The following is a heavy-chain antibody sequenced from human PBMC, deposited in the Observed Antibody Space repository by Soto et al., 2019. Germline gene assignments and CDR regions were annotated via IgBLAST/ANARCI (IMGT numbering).Heavy chain of an antibody. Sequence: GGSLRLSCAAARSSVGAFAVNWVRQPPGKGLEWVSGISVSDAFIYYADSVRGRFSISRDASENILYLQMNSLRADDTALYYCTRETAAGITGLDYWGPGTLVTVSS. CDR2: ISVSDAFI. J-gene: IGHJ4*02. CDR3: TRETAAGITGLDY. D-gene: IGHD1-20*01. CDR1: RSSVGAFA. V-gene: IGHV3-23*01.